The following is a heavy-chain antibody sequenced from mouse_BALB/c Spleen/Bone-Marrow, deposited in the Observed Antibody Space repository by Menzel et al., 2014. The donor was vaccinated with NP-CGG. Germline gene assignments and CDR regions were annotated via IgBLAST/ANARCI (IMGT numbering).Heavy chain of an antibody. Sequence: QVQLQQSGAELAKPRASVKMSCKASGYTFTNYWMHWVKQRPGQGLEWIGYIDPSTGYTEYNQKFKDKATLTADKSSSTAYRHGRSRTSGDSAVYYWERGGICEGYSSGGQGTRATVSA. CDR3: ERGGICEGYSS. J-gene: IGHJ3*01. D-gene: IGHD2-3*01. V-gene: IGHV1-7*01. CDR2: IDPSTGYT. CDR1: GYTFTNYW.